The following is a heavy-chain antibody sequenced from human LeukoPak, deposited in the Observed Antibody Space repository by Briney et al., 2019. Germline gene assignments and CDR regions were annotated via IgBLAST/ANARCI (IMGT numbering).Heavy chain of an antibody. J-gene: IGHJ3*02. CDR1: GGSFSGYY. CDR3: ARVPDVEMATDAFDI. Sequence: PSETLSLTCAVYGGSFSGYYWSWIRQPPGKGLEWIGETNHSGSTNYNPSLKSRVTISVDTSKNQFSLKLSSVTAADTAVYYCARVPDVEMATDAFDIWGQGTMVTVSS. V-gene: IGHV4-34*01. CDR2: TNHSGST. D-gene: IGHD5-24*01.